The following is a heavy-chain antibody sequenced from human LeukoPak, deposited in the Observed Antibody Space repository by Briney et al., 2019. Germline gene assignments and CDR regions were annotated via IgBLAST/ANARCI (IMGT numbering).Heavy chain of an antibody. CDR3: ARDRRGSYSDY. CDR2: VSSGGRT. CDR1: GDSISSGSFY. V-gene: IGHV4-61*02. Sequence: SETLSLTCTVSGDSISSGSFYWSWIRQAAGKGLEWIGRVSSGGRTTYNPSLKSRLTISITTSKNQFSLKVTSVTASDTAVYYCARDRRGSYSDYWGQGTLVTVSS. D-gene: IGHD1-26*01. J-gene: IGHJ4*02.